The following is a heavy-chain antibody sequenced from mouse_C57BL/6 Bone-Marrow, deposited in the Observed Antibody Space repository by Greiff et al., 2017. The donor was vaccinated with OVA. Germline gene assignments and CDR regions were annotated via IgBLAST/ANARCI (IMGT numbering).Heavy chain of an antibody. D-gene: IGHD1-1*01. CDR1: GYTFTDYN. V-gene: IGHV1-22*01. CDR2: INPNNGGT. Sequence: VQLQQSGPELVKPGASVKMSCKASGYTFTDYNMHWVKQSHGKSLEWIGYINPNNGGTSYNQKFKGQATLTVNKSSSTAYMELRSLTSEDSAVYYCAKVYGSSYWYFDVWGTGTTVTVSS. CDR3: AKVYGSSYWYFDV. J-gene: IGHJ1*03.